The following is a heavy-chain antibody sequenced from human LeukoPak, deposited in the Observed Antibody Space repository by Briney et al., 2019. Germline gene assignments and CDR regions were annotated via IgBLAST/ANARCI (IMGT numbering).Heavy chain of an antibody. V-gene: IGHV3-30*02. CDR2: IRYDGSNK. CDR1: GFTFSSYG. Sequence: GGSLRLSCAASGFTFSSYGMHWVRQAPGKGLEWVAFIRYDGSNKYYADSVKGRFTISRDNSKNTLYLQMNSLRAEDTAVYYCAKEGSMAKGQDYWGQGTLVTVSS. J-gene: IGHJ4*02. CDR3: AKEGSMAKGQDY. D-gene: IGHD2/OR15-2a*01.